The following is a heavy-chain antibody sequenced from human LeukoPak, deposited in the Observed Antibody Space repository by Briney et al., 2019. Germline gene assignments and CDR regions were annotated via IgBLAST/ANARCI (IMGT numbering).Heavy chain of an antibody. CDR1: GFTLSNHW. CDR2: IKQDGSEK. Sequence: GGSLRLSCAASGFTLSNHWMSWVRQAPGKGLEWVANIKQDGSEKYYVDSVKGRFTISRDNAKNSLSLQMNSLRAEDTAVYYCARDPRPFGCSTTNCPRYFFDYWGQGTLVTVSS. V-gene: IGHV3-7*01. J-gene: IGHJ4*02. CDR3: ARDPRPFGCSTTNCPRYFFDY. D-gene: IGHD2-2*01.